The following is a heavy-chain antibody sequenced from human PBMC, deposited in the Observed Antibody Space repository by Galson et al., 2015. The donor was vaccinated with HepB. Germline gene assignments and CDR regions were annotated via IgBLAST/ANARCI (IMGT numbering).Heavy chain of an antibody. CDR2: IDPNDSEA. J-gene: IGHJ4*02. CDR3: ARHLAPADPFTY. Sequence: WVRQVPGKGLEWIGRIDPNDSEAHYSPSFQGRVTLSVEKSISTAYLQWRSLEASDSAVYFCARHLAPADPFTYWGQGALVTVSS. V-gene: IGHV5-10-1*01. D-gene: IGHD2-2*01.